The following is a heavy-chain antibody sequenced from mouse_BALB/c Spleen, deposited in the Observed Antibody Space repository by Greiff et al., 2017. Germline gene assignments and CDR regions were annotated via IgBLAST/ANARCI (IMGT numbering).Heavy chain of an antibody. Sequence: EVKLVESGGGLVKPGGSLKLSCAASGFTFSSYAMSWVRQSPEKRLEWVAEISSGGSYTYYPDTVTGRFTISRDNAKNTLYLEMSSLRSEDTAMYYCARHYYGSTNYAMDYWGQGTSVTVSS. CDR3: ARHYYGSTNYAMDY. D-gene: IGHD1-1*01. CDR2: ISSGGSYT. CDR1: GFTFSSYA. J-gene: IGHJ4*01. V-gene: IGHV5-9-4*01.